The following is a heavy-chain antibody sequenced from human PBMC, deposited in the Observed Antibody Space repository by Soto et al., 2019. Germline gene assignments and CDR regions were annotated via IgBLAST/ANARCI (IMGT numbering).Heavy chain of an antibody. CDR1: GGSISSSIDD. CDR3: ARGGDIAVVKADIGDYYYSGMDV. D-gene: IGHD2-2*02. J-gene: IGHJ6*02. V-gene: IGHV4-39*01. Sequence: ETLSRTYTVAGGSISSSIDDLGLIRQPPGNGLEWIGSIYYSGSTYYNPSLKSRVTISVDTSKNQFSLKLSSVTAAETAVYYCARGGDIAVVKADIGDYYYSGMDVWGQGPTVTV. CDR2: IYYSGST.